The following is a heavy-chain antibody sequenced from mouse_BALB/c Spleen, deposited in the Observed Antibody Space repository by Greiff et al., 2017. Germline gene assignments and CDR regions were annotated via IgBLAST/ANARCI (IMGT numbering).Heavy chain of an antibody. V-gene: IGHV1-5*01. Sequence: EVQRVESGTVLARPGASVKMSCKASGYTFTSYWMHWVKQRPGQGLEWIGAIYPGNSDTSYNQKFKGKAKLTAVTSTSTAYMELSSLTNEDSAVYYCTIYDGYPYWYFDVWGAGTTVTVSS. CDR2: IYPGNSDT. CDR1: GYTFTSYW. D-gene: IGHD2-3*01. J-gene: IGHJ1*01. CDR3: TIYDGYPYWYFDV.